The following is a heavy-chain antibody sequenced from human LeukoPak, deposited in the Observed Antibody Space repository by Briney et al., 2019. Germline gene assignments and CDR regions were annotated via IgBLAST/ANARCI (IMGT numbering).Heavy chain of an antibody. V-gene: IGHV3-21*01. CDR3: ARAIGGYSYGYHFDY. J-gene: IGHJ4*02. CDR1: GFTFSSYS. CDR2: ISSSSSYI. D-gene: IGHD5-18*01. Sequence: GGSLRLSCAASGFTFSSYSMNWVRQAPGKGLEWVSSISSSSSYIYYADSVRGRFTISRDNAKNSLYLQMNGLRAEDTAVYYCARAIGGYSYGYHFDYWGQGTLVTVSS.